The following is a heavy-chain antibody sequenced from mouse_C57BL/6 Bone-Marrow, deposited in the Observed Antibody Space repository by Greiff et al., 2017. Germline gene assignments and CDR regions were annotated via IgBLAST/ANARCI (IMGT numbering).Heavy chain of an antibody. J-gene: IGHJ3*01. CDR2: IYPGSGST. CDR1: GYTFTSYW. D-gene: IGHD2-12*01. CDR3: ESGGYNYDRGFAY. V-gene: IGHV1-55*01. Sequence: VQLQQSGAELVKPGASVKMSCKASGYTFTSYWITWVKQRPGQGLEWIGDIYPGSGSTNYNEKFKSKATLTVDTSSSTAYMQLSSLTSEDSAVYDCESGGYNYDRGFAYWGQGTLVTVSA.